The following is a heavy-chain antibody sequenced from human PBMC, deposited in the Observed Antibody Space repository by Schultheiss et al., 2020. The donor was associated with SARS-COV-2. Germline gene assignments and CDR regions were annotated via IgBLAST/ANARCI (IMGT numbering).Heavy chain of an antibody. CDR1: GFTFSSYS. CDR2: IWYDGSNK. CDR3: ARELFLGGYCSSTSCREFDY. Sequence: GGSLRLSCAASGFTFSSYSMHWVRQAPGKGLEWVAVIWYDGSNKYYADSVKGRFTISRDNSKNTLYLQMNSLRAEDTAVYYCARELFLGGYCSSTSCREFDYWGQGTLVTVSS. J-gene: IGHJ4*02. D-gene: IGHD2-2*01. V-gene: IGHV3-30*07.